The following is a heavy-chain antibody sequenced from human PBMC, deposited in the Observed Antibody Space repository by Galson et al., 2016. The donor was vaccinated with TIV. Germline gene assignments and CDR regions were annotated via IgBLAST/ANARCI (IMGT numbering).Heavy chain of an antibody. D-gene: IGHD3-10*01. V-gene: IGHV3-23*01. CDR1: GFTFSSYI. CDR2: ISATGIST. J-gene: IGHJ1*01. Sequence: SLRLSCAASGFTFSSYIMSWVRQAPGKGLEWVSSISATGISTYYGDSVKGRFTISRDNSKNTLSLQLNSLRAEDTAVYYCVKDMVRGVIRGFFQHWGQGTLVSVSS. CDR3: VKDMVRGVIRGFFQH.